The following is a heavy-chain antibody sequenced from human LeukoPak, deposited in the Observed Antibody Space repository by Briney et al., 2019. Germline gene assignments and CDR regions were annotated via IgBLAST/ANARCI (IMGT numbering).Heavy chain of an antibody. CDR3: ARGYGDYGLDY. Sequence: ASVKVSCKAAGYAFTGSYIHWVRQAPGQGLEWMGWINPNNGFTAYAQNFQGRVTMTRDTSISTAYMDLSRLTSDDTAVYFCARGYGDYGLDYWGQGTLVTVSS. D-gene: IGHD4-17*01. CDR1: GYAFTGSY. J-gene: IGHJ4*02. CDR2: INPNNGFT. V-gene: IGHV1-2*02.